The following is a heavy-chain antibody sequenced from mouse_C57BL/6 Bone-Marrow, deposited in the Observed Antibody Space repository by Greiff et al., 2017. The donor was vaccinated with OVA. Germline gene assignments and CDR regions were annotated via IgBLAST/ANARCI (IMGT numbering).Heavy chain of an antibody. CDR1: GYTFTNYD. V-gene: IGHV1-85*01. CDR2: IFPGDGST. CDR3: ARSPAYGRSWYFDV. Sequence: VQVVESGAELVKPGASVKLSCKASGYTFTNYDINWVRQRPEQGLEWIGWIFPGDGSTKYNEKFKGKATLTTDKSSSTAYMQLSRLTSEDSAVYFCARSPAYGRSWYFDVWGAGTTVTVSS. D-gene: IGHD1-1*01. J-gene: IGHJ1*01.